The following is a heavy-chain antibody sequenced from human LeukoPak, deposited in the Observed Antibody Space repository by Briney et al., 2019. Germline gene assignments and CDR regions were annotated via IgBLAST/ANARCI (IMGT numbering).Heavy chain of an antibody. D-gene: IGHD1-26*01. CDR1: GYTFTSYA. Sequence: ASVKVSCKASGYTFTSYAMHWVRQAPGQRPEWLGWINPGNGNTRYSERFQGRVTFTRDTSANTAYMELSSLRSEDTAMHYCAKEATVISLARSYFDYRGPGTLVTVSS. CDR3: AKEATVISLARSYFDY. J-gene: IGHJ4*02. CDR2: INPGNGNT. V-gene: IGHV1-3*01.